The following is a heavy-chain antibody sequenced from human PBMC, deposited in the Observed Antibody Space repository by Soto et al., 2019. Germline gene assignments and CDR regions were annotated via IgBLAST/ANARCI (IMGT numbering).Heavy chain of an antibody. J-gene: IGHJ4*02. CDR1: GGSISSYY. V-gene: IGHV4-59*08. CDR2: IYYSGST. CDR3: ARRWGYTFDY. D-gene: IGHD5-12*01. Sequence: QVQLQESGPGLVKPSETLSLTCTVSGGSISSYYWSWIRQPPGKGLEWIGYIYYSGSTNYNPSLNDRATLSVDTSKNQLSLTLSSVTAADTAVYYCARRWGYTFDYWGQGTLVTVSS.